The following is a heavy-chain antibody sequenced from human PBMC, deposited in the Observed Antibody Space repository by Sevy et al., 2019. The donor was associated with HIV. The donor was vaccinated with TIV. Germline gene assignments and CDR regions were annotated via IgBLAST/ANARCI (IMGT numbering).Heavy chain of an antibody. V-gene: IGHV1-24*01. D-gene: IGHD3-22*01. J-gene: IGHJ4*02. CDR3: ATTKDYYDSSGYPFDD. CDR2: FDPEDGET. CDR1: GSTLTKLS. Sequence: ASVKVSCKVSGSTLTKLSMHWVRQAPGKGLEWMATFDPEDGETIYAKKFQGRVTMTEDTSTDTAYMELSSLRSEDTAVYYCATTKDYYDSSGYPFDDWSQGTLVTVSS.